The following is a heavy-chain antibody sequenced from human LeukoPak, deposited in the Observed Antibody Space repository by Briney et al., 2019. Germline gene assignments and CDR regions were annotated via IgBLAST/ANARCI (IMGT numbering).Heavy chain of an antibody. CDR1: GYIFTSYW. V-gene: IGHV5-51*01. Sequence: GESLKISCKCSGYIFTSYWIGWVRQLPGKSLEWMGIIYPGDSDTRYSPSFQGQATISVDKSISTAYLQWTSLKASDTAMYYCARPLWFGDSMRNFLDPWGQGTLITVSS. CDR3: ARPLWFGDSMRNFLDP. D-gene: IGHD3-10*01. J-gene: IGHJ5*02. CDR2: IYPGDSDT.